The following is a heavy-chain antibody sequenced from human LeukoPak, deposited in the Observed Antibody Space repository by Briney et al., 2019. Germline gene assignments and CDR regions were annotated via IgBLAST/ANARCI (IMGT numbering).Heavy chain of an antibody. CDR3: ARHNVVYYGSGAHFDY. J-gene: IGHJ4*02. Sequence: SETLSLTCTVSGGSISSSSYYWGWIRQPPGKGLEWIGSIYYSGSTYYNPSLKSRVTISVDTSKNQFSLKLSSVTAADTAVYYCARHNVVYYGSGAHFDYWGQGTLVTVSS. V-gene: IGHV4-39*07. D-gene: IGHD3-10*01. CDR1: GGSISSSSYY. CDR2: IYYSGST.